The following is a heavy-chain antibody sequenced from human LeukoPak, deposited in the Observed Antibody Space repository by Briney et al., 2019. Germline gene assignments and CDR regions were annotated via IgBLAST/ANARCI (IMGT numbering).Heavy chain of an antibody. V-gene: IGHV4-34*01. Sequence: SETLSLTCAVYGGSFSGYYWSWIRQPPGKGLEWIGEINHSGSTNYNPSPKSRVTISVDTSKNQFSLKLSSVTAADTAVYYCARVRSGAAAGRWEIYYYYYYMGVWGKGSTVTVSS. D-gene: IGHD6-13*01. CDR2: INHSGST. CDR3: ARVRSGAAAGRWEIYYYYYYMGV. CDR1: GGSFSGYY. J-gene: IGHJ6*03.